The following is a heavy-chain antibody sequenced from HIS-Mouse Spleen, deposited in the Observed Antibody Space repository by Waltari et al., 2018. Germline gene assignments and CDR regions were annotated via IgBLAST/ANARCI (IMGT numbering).Heavy chain of an antibody. CDR1: GRSISSTSYY. D-gene: IGHD6-13*01. Sequence: QLQLQESGPGLVKPSETLSLTCTVPGRSISSTSYYWGWIRQPPGKGPEWIGSIYYRGSTYYNPSLKSRVTISVDTSKNQFSLKLSSVTAADTAVYYCAREIPYSSSWYDWYFDLWGRGTLVTVSS. CDR3: AREIPYSSSWYDWYFDL. J-gene: IGHJ2*01. V-gene: IGHV4-39*07. CDR2: IYYRGST.